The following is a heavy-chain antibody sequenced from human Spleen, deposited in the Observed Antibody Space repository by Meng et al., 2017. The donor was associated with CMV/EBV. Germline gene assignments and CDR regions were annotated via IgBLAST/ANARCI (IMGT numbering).Heavy chain of an antibody. J-gene: IGHJ4*02. Sequence: GESLEISCAASGFTFSSYAMSWVRQAPGKGLEWVSAISGSGGSTYYADSVKGRFTISRDNSKNTLYLQMNSLRAEDTAVYYCAKDRPYQLLPIGYFDYWGQGTLVTVSS. CDR3: AKDRPYQLLPIGYFDY. V-gene: IGHV3-23*01. CDR2: ISGSGGST. D-gene: IGHD2-2*01. CDR1: GFTFSSYA.